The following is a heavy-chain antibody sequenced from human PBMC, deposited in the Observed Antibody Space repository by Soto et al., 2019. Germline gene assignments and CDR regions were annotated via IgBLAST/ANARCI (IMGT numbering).Heavy chain of an antibody. Sequence: QVQLQESGPGLVKPSETLSLTCTVSGGSVSSGSYYWSWIRQPPGKGLEWIGNIHYSGTTNYNPSLQSRVTISVDTSKNQFSLKLSSVTAADTAVYYCARKTASLFDFWGQGTLVTVSS. CDR2: IHYSGTT. CDR3: ARKTASLFDF. CDR1: GGSVSSGSYY. V-gene: IGHV4-61*01. J-gene: IGHJ4*02. D-gene: IGHD2-21*02.